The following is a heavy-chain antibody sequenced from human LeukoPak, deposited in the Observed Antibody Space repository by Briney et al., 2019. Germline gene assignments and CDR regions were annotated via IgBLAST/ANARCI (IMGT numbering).Heavy chain of an antibody. CDR1: GFTFSSYW. J-gene: IGHJ4*02. V-gene: IGHV3-74*01. CDR2: INSDGSST. Sequence: GGSLRLSCAASGFTFSSYWMHWVRQAPGKGLVWVSRINSDGSSTSYADSVKGRFTISRDNSKNTLYLQMNSLRAEDTAVYYCAGGGNCGGDCYSNWGQGTLVTVSS. CDR3: AGGGNCGGDCYSN. D-gene: IGHD2-21*02.